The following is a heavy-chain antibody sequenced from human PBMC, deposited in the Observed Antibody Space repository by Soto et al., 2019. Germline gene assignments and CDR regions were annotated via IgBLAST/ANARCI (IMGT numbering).Heavy chain of an antibody. D-gene: IGHD1-1*01. V-gene: IGHV2-5*02. Sequence: QITLKESGPTRVKPTQTLTLTCTFSGFSLTTSGVGVGWIRQPPGKALERLVLIYWDDDKRYSPSLKSRLNITKDTSKNQVVLTMTNMDPVDTATYYCSRRAGLQGNWNGGYFDFWGLGALVTVSS. CDR1: GFSLTTSGVG. CDR3: SRRAGLQGNWNGGYFDF. CDR2: IYWDDDK. J-gene: IGHJ4*02.